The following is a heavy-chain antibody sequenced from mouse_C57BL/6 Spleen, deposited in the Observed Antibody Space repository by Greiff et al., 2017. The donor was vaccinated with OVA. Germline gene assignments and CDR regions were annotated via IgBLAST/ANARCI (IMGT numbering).Heavy chain of an antibody. CDR1: GYTFTDYE. CDR2: IDPETGGT. J-gene: IGHJ2*01. CDR3: TRDY. V-gene: IGHV1-15*01. Sequence: VQLQQSGAELVRPGASVTLSCTASGYTFTDYEMHWVKQTPVHGLEWIGAIDPETGGTAYHQKFKGKAILTADKSSSTAYMELRSLTSEDSADYYCTRDYWGKGTTLTVSS.